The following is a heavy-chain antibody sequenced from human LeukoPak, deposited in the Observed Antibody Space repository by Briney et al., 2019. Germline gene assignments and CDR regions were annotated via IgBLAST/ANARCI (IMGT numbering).Heavy chain of an antibody. CDR1: GFTFNTYA. V-gene: IGHV3-30*03. J-gene: IGHJ4*02. D-gene: IGHD3-22*01. CDR3: ATDGDNRYYYDSTGYPPLDY. CDR2: ISYDGSKT. Sequence: GGSLRLSCAASGFTFNTYAMHWVRQAPGKGLEWVTVISYDGSKTYYADSVKGRFTVSRDNSKNTLYLQMNSLRDEDSAVYFCATDGDNRYYYDSTGYPPLDYWGQGTLVTVSS.